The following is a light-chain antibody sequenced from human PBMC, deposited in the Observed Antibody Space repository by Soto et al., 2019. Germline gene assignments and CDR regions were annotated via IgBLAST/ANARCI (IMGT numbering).Light chain of an antibody. CDR2: DAS. CDR3: QQRRNWPPGT. V-gene: IGKV1-5*01. J-gene: IGKJ1*01. CDR1: QRISTW. Sequence: DIQITQSPSTLSALVGGRLTSACLASQRISTWLAWYKQKPGKAPKLLIYDASSLESGVPSRFSGSGSGTDFTLTISSLEPEDFAVYYCQQRRNWPPGTFGQGSKVDIK.